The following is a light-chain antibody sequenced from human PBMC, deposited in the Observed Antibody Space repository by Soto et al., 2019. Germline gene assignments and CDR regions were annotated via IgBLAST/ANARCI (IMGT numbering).Light chain of an antibody. Sequence: QSALTQPASVSGSPGQSITISCTGTSSDVGGYNYVSWYQQHPVKAPKLMIYEVTNRPSGVSNRFSGSKSGNTASLTLSGLQAEDEADYYCSSYTTSSTYVFGTGTKLTVL. CDR2: EVT. J-gene: IGLJ1*01. V-gene: IGLV2-14*01. CDR1: SSDVGGYNY. CDR3: SSYTTSSTYV.